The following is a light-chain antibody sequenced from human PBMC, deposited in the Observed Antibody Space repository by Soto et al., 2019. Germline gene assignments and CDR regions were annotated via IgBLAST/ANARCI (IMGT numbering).Light chain of an antibody. Sequence: QSALTQPASVSGSLGQSITISCTGTSSDIGGYKYVSWYQQHPGKAPKLIIFEVSNRPSGVSDRSSGSNSGNTASLTISGLQAEDEADYYCTSYSRYRVLVFGGGTKLTVL. J-gene: IGLJ3*02. CDR2: EVS. CDR3: TSYSRYRVLV. V-gene: IGLV2-14*01. CDR1: SSDIGGYKY.